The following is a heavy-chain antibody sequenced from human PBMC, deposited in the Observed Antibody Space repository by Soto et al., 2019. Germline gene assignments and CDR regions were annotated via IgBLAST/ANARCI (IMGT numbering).Heavy chain of an antibody. CDR1: GYTFTSYD. V-gene: IGHV1-18*01. D-gene: IGHD3-9*01. CDR3: ARDFRYYDILTGYYNFDY. J-gene: IGHJ4*02. Sequence: ASVKVSCKASGYTFTSYDINWVRQATGQGLEWMGWISAYNGNTNYAQKLQGRVTMTTDTSTSTAYMELRSLRSDDTAVYYCARDFRYYDILTGYYNFDYWGQGTLVTVSS. CDR2: ISAYNGNT.